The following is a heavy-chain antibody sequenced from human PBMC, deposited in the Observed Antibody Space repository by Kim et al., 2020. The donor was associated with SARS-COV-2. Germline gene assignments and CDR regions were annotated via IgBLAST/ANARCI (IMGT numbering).Heavy chain of an antibody. V-gene: IGHV3-23*01. D-gene: IGHD2-15*01. CDR1: GFTFRNYA. Sequence: GASLRLSCVASGFTFRNYAMSWVRQAPGKGLEWVSGISGNGDRTYNAASVKGRFTISRDNSKNMLYLQMNSLRAEDTAVYYCAKSPDLGHCSGGSSGYFDPWGQGTLVTVSS. CDR3: AKSPDLGHCSGGSSGYFDP. CDR2: ISGNGDRT. J-gene: IGHJ5*01.